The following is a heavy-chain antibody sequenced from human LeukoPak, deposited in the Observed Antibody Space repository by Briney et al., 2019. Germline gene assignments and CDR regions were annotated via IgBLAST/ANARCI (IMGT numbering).Heavy chain of an antibody. CDR1: GDSITNTDYY. CDR2: VYYTGST. V-gene: IGHV4-39*01. D-gene: IGHD5-24*01. Sequence: PSETLSLTCSVSGDSITNTDYYWVWVPQPPGMGLEWVMTVYYTGSTFYNPSLKSRVTLSADTSRTQYSLNLTSVTATDAAVYYCATIRRYGGDPAYYFDDWGQGPLVTVSS. CDR3: ATIRRYGGDPAYYFDD. J-gene: IGHJ4*02.